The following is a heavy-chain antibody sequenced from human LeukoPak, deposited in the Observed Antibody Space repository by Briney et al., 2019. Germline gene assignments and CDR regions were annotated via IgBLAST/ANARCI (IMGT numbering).Heavy chain of an antibody. CDR1: GYSFTSYW. CDR2: IYPGDSDT. V-gene: IGHV5-51*01. CDR3: ARRIGYYDSSGPNFDY. J-gene: IGHJ4*02. Sequence: GESLKISCKGSGYSFTSYWIGWVRQMPGKGLEWMGIIYPGDSDTRYSPSFQGQVTISADKSISTAYLQWSSLKASDTATYYCARRIGYYDSSGPNFDYWGQGTLVTVSS. D-gene: IGHD3-22*01.